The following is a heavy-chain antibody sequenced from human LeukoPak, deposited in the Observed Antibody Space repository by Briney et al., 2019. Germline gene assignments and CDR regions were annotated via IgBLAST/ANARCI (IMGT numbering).Heavy chain of an antibody. D-gene: IGHD6-19*01. CDR3: ARDSGRFRLDY. Sequence: GGSLRLSCAVSGFTFSSAWTTWVRQAPGKGLEWVAGIKEDGSETYYVDFVKGRFTVSRDNAKNSLYLQMNSLRVEDTAVYYCARDSGRFRLDYWGQGILVTVSS. J-gene: IGHJ4*02. CDR1: GFTFSSAW. V-gene: IGHV3-7*01. CDR2: IKEDGSET.